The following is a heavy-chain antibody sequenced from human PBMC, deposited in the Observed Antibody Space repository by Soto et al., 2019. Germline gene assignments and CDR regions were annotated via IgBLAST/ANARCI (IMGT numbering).Heavy chain of an antibody. D-gene: IGHD4-17*01. J-gene: IGHJ4*02. CDR2: IVILSGTV. Sequence: SVKVSCKASGGTFSTYVIGWVRQAPGQGLEWMGGIVILSGTVNYAQNFQDRVTITADEYTTTVYMELNNLRSDDTAVYYCAREYDYGDYFYYYWGQGTLVTVSS. V-gene: IGHV1-69*13. CDR1: GGTFSTYV. CDR3: AREYDYGDYFYYY.